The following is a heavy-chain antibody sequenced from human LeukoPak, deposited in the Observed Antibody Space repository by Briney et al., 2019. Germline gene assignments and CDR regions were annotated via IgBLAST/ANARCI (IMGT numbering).Heavy chain of an antibody. CDR3: ARASYYDFWSGYYGLKGYYYYGMDV. Sequence: ASVKVSCTTSGYTFTNYDINWVRQATGQGLEWLGWMSPNNGDAGYAQKFQGRVTMTRNTSISTAYMELSSLRSEDTAVYYCARASYYDFWSGYYGLKGYYYYGMDVWGQGTTVTVSS. CDR2: MSPNNGDA. V-gene: IGHV1-8*01. J-gene: IGHJ6*02. CDR1: GYTFTNYD. D-gene: IGHD3-3*01.